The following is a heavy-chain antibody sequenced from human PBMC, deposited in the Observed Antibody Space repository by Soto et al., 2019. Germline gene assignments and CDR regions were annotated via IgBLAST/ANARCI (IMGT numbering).Heavy chain of an antibody. CDR1: GFTASSNY. D-gene: IGHD3-22*01. Sequence: PGGSLRLSCAASGFTASSNYMTWVRQAPGKGLEWVSVIYSSGRTYYADSVKGRFTISRDNSQNTLSLHMNSLRAEDTAVYYCASSRDSGYYVALDYWGQGTLVTVSS. J-gene: IGHJ4*02. CDR3: ASSRDSGYYVALDY. CDR2: IYSSGRT. V-gene: IGHV3-53*01.